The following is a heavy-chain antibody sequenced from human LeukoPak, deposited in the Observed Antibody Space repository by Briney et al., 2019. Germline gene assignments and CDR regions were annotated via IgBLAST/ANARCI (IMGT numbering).Heavy chain of an antibody. Sequence: SGGSLRLSCAASGFTFSSYGMHWVRQAPGKGLEWAAVISYDGSNKYYADSVKGRFTISRDNSKNTLYLQMNSLRAEDTAVYYCAKDRSTYGSVYYLDYWGQGTLVTVSS. CDR3: AKDRSTYGSVYYLDY. V-gene: IGHV3-30*18. J-gene: IGHJ4*02. CDR1: GFTFSSYG. D-gene: IGHD3-10*01. CDR2: ISYDGSNK.